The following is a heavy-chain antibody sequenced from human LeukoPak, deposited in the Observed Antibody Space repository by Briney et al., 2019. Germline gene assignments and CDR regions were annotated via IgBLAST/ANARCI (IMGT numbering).Heavy chain of an antibody. V-gene: IGHV4-39*01. D-gene: IGHD3-22*01. CDR1: GGSISSSSYY. CDR3: AQAVDGVVVISFPPYFQH. Sequence: KPSETLSLTCTVSGGSISSSSYYWGWIRQPPGKGLEWIGSIYYSGSTYYNPSLKSRVTISVDTSKNQFSLKPSSVTAADTAVYYCAQAVDGVVVISFPPYFQHWGQGTLVTVSS. CDR2: IYYSGST. J-gene: IGHJ1*01.